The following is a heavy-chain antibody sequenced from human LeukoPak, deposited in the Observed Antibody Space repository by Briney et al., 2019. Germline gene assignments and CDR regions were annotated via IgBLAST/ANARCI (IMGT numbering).Heavy chain of an antibody. CDR1: DGSFSAYC. V-gene: IGHV4-34*01. Sequence: PSETLSLTCAVYDGSFSAYCWSWIRQPPGKGLEWIGEIYHSGSANYNPSLQSRVTISVDTSKNQFSLKLSSVTAADTAVYYCARGLGGSNSVYFDLWGRGTLVTVSS. CDR2: IYHSGSA. J-gene: IGHJ2*01. D-gene: IGHD4-23*01. CDR3: ARGLGGSNSVYFDL.